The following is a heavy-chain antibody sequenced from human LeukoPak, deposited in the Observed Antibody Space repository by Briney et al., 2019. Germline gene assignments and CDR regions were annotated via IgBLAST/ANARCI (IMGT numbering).Heavy chain of an antibody. Sequence: ASGKVSCKASGYTFTHYGISWVRQAPGQGLEWMGWISAYNGDTNYAQKLQGRVTMATDTSTSTAYMELRSLRSDDTAMYYCAKDTFDYWGQGTLVTVSS. CDR3: AKDTFDY. CDR1: GYTFTHYG. CDR2: ISAYNGDT. V-gene: IGHV1-18*01. J-gene: IGHJ4*02.